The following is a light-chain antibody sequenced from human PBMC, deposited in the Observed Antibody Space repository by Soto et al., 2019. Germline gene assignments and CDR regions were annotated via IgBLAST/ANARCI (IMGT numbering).Light chain of an antibody. CDR1: SSDVGGYNY. Sequence: LTQPASVSGSPGQSITISCTGTSSDVGGYNYVSWYQQHPGKAPELMIYEVSNRPSGVSNRFSGSKSGNTASLTISGLQAEDEADYYCSSYRSSSTSYVFGTGTKVTVL. CDR3: SSYRSSSTSYV. CDR2: EVS. J-gene: IGLJ1*01. V-gene: IGLV2-14*01.